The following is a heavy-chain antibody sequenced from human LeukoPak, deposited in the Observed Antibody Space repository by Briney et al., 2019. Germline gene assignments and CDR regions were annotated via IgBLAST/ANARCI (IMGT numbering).Heavy chain of an antibody. J-gene: IGHJ5*02. CDR2: IKHSGST. CDR3: AREGWYNWFDP. D-gene: IGHD2-15*01. V-gene: IGHV4-34*01. Sequence: SGTLSLTCAVYGGAFSGDYRSWIRQPPGKGLEWSGEIKHSGSTKYNPSLKSRVTISVDTSKNQFSLKLSSVTAADPAVYYCAREGWYNWFDPWGEGPLVTVSS. CDR1: GGAFSGDY.